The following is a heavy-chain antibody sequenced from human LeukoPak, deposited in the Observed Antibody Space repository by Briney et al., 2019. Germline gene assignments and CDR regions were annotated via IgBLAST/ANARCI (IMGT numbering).Heavy chain of an antibody. CDR1: GGSISSYY. CDR3: AGIIVANADAFDI. Sequence: PSETLSLTCTVSGGSISSYYWSWIRQPPGKGLEWIGYIYHSGSTYYNPSLKSRVTISVDTSKNQFSLKLSSVTAADTAVYYCAGIIVANADAFDIWGQGTMVTVSS. D-gene: IGHD5-12*01. CDR2: IYHSGST. V-gene: IGHV4-59*04. J-gene: IGHJ3*02.